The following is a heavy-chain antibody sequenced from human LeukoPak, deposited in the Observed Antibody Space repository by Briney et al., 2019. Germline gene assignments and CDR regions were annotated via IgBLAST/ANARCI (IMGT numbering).Heavy chain of an antibody. J-gene: IGHJ5*02. Sequence: GGSLRLSCPASGFTFSSYEMNWLRQAPGKGLEWVSYISSSGSTIYYADTVKGRFTISRDNAKNSLYLQMNSLRAEDTAVYYCARGDTSTWYNWFDPWGQGTLVAVSS. D-gene: IGHD6-13*01. V-gene: IGHV3-48*03. CDR2: ISSSGSTI. CDR1: GFTFSSYE. CDR3: ARGDTSTWYNWFDP.